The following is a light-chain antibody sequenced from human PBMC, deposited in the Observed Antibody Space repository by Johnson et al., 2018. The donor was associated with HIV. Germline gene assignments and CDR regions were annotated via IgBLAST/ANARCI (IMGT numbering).Light chain of an antibody. Sequence: QSVLSQPPSVSAAPGQKVTISCSGSSSNIGNNYVSWYQQLPGTAPKLLIYDNNKRPSGIPDRFSGSKSGTSATLGITGLQTGDEAYYYCVTWDNSLSGFVFGTGTKVTVL. CDR3: VTWDNSLSGFV. CDR2: DNN. J-gene: IGLJ1*01. CDR1: SSNIGNNY. V-gene: IGLV1-51*01.